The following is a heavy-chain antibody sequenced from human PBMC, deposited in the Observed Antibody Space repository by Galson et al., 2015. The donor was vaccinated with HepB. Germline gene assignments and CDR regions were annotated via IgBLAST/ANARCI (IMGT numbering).Heavy chain of an antibody. CDR3: ASSNVVVVAATPAGTDDAFDI. CDR2: IIPIFGTA. V-gene: IGHV1-69*13. D-gene: IGHD2-15*01. J-gene: IGHJ3*02. Sequence: SVKVSCKASGGTFSSYAISWVRQAPGQGLEWMGGIIPIFGTANYAQKFQGRVTITADESTSTAYMELSSLRSEDTAVCYCASSNVVVVAATPAGTDDAFDIWGQGTMVTVSS. CDR1: GGTFSSYA.